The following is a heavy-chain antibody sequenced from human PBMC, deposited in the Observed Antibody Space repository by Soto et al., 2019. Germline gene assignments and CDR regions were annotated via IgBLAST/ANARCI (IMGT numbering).Heavy chain of an antibody. Sequence: WRSLRLPCAASAFTFSNCAMNWVPQAPGKGLEWVSAIRGNGGTAYYADSVQGRFTISRDNSKKTQYLQMNSLSAKDTAVHSCVTLDSVWWSGHQHHFGCWGQRXLGAVSS. V-gene: IGHV3-23*01. CDR1: AFTFSNCA. CDR2: IRGNGGTA. J-gene: IGHJ4*02. D-gene: IGHD3-16*01. CDR3: VTLDSVWWSGHQHHFGC.